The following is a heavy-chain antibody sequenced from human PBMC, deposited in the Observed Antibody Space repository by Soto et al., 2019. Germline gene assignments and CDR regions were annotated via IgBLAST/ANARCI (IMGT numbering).Heavy chain of an antibody. J-gene: IGHJ4*02. D-gene: IGHD3-3*01. V-gene: IGHV5-10-1*01. Sequence: PVQPKKVSCRGSGDSFTSYCISGIRQMPGKGLEWMGRIDPSDSYTNYSPSFQGHVTISADKSISTAYLQWSSLKASDTAVYYCTTSADFWSGYYISRVDYWGQRTLVTV. CDR1: GDSFTSYC. CDR3: TTSADFWSGYYISRVDY. CDR2: IDPSDSYT.